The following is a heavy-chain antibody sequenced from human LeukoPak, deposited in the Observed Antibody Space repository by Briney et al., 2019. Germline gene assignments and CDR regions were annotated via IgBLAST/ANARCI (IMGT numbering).Heavy chain of an antibody. CDR1: GFTFSSYS. Sequence: GGSLRLSCAASGFTFSSYSMNWVRQAPGKGLEWVSYISSSSSTIYYDDSVKGRFTISRDNAKNSLYLQMNSLRAEDTAVYYCARGPIVGATLVDYWGQGTLVTVSS. J-gene: IGHJ4*02. CDR2: ISSSSSTI. V-gene: IGHV3-48*01. CDR3: ARGPIVGATLVDY. D-gene: IGHD1-26*01.